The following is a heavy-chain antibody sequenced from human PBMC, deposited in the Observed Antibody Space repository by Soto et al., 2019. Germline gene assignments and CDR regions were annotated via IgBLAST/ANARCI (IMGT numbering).Heavy chain of an antibody. V-gene: IGHV3-23*01. D-gene: IGHD3-10*01. CDR2: IGGSGSIT. CDR1: GFTFSNYA. J-gene: IGHJ6*02. Sequence: EVQVLESGGGLVQPGGSLRLSCAASGFTFSNYAMNWVRQAPGKGLEWVSAIGGSGSITNYAASVKGRFTISRDNSKNTLYLQMNSLRAEDTAVYYCAKDRDFHYFYGMGVWGQGTTVPVSS. CDR3: AKDRDFHYFYGMGV.